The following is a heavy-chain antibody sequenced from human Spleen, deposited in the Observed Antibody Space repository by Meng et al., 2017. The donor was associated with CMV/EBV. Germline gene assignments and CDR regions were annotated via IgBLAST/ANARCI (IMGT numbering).Heavy chain of an antibody. V-gene: IGHV3-30*04. Sequence: GGSLRLSCAASGVTFGTYALHWVRQTQGKGLEWVAVISYDGSDRYYTDSVKGRFTISRDNSKNTLYLQVNSLRAEDTAVYYCARGLFTWGSFDYWGQGTLVTVSS. D-gene: IGHD3-16*01. CDR3: ARGLFTWGSFDY. CDR2: ISYDGSDR. CDR1: GVTFGTYA. J-gene: IGHJ4*02.